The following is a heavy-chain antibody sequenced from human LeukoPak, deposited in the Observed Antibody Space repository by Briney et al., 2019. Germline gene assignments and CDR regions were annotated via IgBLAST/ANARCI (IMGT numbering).Heavy chain of an antibody. V-gene: IGHV4-34*01. Sequence: SETLSLTCAVYGGSFSGYYWSWIRQPPGKGLEWIGEINHSGSTNYNPSLTSRVTISVDTSKNQFSLKLSSVTAADTAVYYCATPDPYYDSSGYGLWGQGTLVTVSS. D-gene: IGHD3-22*01. CDR1: GGSFSGYY. J-gene: IGHJ4*02. CDR2: INHSGST. CDR3: ATPDPYYDSSGYGL.